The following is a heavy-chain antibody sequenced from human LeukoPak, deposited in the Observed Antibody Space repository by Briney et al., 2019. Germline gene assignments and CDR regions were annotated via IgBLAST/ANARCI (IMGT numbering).Heavy chain of an antibody. CDR3: ASASCSTMVRGVISWFDH. CDR1: GYTFTSYD. Sequence: ASVKVSCKASGYTFTSYDINWVRQATRQGLEWMGWMNPNSGNTGYAQKFQGRVTITRNTSISTAYMELSSLRSGDTAVYYCASASCSTMVRGVISWFDHCGQGALVTVSS. CDR2: MNPNSGNT. J-gene: IGHJ5*02. V-gene: IGHV1-8*03. D-gene: IGHD3-10*01.